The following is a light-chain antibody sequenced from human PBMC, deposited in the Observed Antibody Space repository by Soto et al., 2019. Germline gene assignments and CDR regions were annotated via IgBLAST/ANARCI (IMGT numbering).Light chain of an antibody. CDR2: DVS. CDR1: SSDVGGYNY. CDR3: SSYTSSSTPLVV. Sequence: QSVLTQPASVSGSPGQSITISCTGTSSDVGGYNYVSWYQQHPGKAPKLMIYDVSNRPSGVCNRFSGSKSGNTASLTISGLQAEDEADYYCSSYTSSSTPLVVFGGGTKLTVL. J-gene: IGLJ2*01. V-gene: IGLV2-14*01.